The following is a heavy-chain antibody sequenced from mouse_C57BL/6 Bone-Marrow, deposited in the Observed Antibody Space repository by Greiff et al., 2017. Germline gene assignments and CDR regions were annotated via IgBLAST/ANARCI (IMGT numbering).Heavy chain of an antibody. Sequence: EVKLVESGGDLVKPGGSLKLSCAASGFTFSSYGMSWVRQTPDKRLEWVATISSGGSYTYYPDSVNGRFTISRDNAKNTLYLQMSSLKSEDTAMYYCARQRSFFDYWGQGTTLTVSS. V-gene: IGHV5-6*01. CDR2: ISSGGSYT. D-gene: IGHD1-1*01. CDR3: ARQRSFFDY. J-gene: IGHJ2*01. CDR1: GFTFSSYG.